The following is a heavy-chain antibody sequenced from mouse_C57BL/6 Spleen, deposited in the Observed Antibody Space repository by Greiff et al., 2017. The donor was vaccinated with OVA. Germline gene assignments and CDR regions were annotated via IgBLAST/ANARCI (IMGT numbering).Heavy chain of an antibody. CDR2: IDPSDSYT. J-gene: IGHJ4*01. CDR3: ARLWDYYGSSYAMDY. V-gene: IGHV1-50*01. Sequence: QVQLQQPGAELVKPGASVKLSCKASGYTFTSYWMQWVKQRPGQGLEWIGEIDPSDSYTNYNQKFKGKATLTVDTSSSTAYMQLSSLTSEDSAVYYCARLWDYYGSSYAMDYWGQGTSVTVSS. D-gene: IGHD1-1*01. CDR1: GYTFTSYW.